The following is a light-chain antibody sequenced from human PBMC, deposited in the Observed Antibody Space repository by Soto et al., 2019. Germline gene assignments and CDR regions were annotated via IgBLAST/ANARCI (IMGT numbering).Light chain of an antibody. J-gene: IGLJ1*01. CDR2: EVS. CDR1: SSDVGAYNY. V-gene: IGLV2-14*01. Sequence: QSVLTQPASVSGSPGQSITISRTGTSSDVGAYNYVSWYQQQSGKAPKLMIHEVSNRPSGVSNRFSGSKSGNTASLTISGLQAEDEADYYCSSYTTSRAYVFGIGTKVTVL. CDR3: SSYTTSRAYV.